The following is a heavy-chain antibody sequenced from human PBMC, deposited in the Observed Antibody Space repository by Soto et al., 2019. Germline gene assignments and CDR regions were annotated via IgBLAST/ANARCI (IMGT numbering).Heavy chain of an antibody. J-gene: IGHJ4*02. CDR3: AKDSNNYSSSIRGRYFDY. CDR1: GFTFTSYV. Sequence: EVQLLESGGGLVQRGGSQRLSCAASGFTFTSYVMSWVRQAPGKGLEWVAGISGGGSTAFYADSVKGRFTISRDNAKNTVVLQMDSLRAEDTAIYYCAKDSNNYSSSIRGRYFDYWGQGTLVTVSS. CDR2: ISGGGSTA. V-gene: IGHV3-23*01. D-gene: IGHD3-22*01.